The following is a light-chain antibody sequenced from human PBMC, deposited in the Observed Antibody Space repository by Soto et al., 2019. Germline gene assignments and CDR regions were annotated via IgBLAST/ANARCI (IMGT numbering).Light chain of an antibody. CDR3: QQPNSYPMT. CDR1: QGINNY. J-gene: IGKJ5*01. Sequence: DIQLTQSPSFLSASVGDRVAITCRASQGINNYLAWYQQKAGKAPKLLIYAASTLQRGVPSRFSGSGSGTEFTLTISSLQPEDFATYYCQQPNSYPMTFGQGTRLEIK. CDR2: AAS. V-gene: IGKV1-9*01.